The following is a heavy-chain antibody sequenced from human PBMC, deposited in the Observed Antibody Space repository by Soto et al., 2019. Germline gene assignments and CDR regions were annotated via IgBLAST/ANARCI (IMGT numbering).Heavy chain of an antibody. CDR3: ARSPGGIVVVAAATHAFDI. CDR2: IIPIFGTV. Sequence: QVQLVQSGAEVKKPGSSVKVSCKASGGTFSSYAISWVRQAPGQGLEWMGGIIPIFGTVNYAQKFQGRVTITADESTSTAYMELSSLRSEDTAVYYCARSPGGIVVVAAATHAFDIWGQGTMVTVSS. V-gene: IGHV1-69*01. CDR1: GGTFSSYA. J-gene: IGHJ3*02. D-gene: IGHD2-15*01.